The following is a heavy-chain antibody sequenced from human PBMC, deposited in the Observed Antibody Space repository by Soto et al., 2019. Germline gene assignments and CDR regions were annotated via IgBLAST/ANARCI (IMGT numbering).Heavy chain of an antibody. J-gene: IGHJ4*02. CDR1: GFTFSSYG. D-gene: IGHD4-17*01. V-gene: IGHV3-33*01. Sequence: QVQLVESGGGVVQPGRSLRLSCAASGFTFSSYGTHWVRQAPGKGLEWVAVIWYDGSNKYYADSVKGRFTISRDNSKNTLYLQMNSLRAEDTAVYYCASGYGDTIDYWGQGTLVTVSS. CDR3: ASGYGDTIDY. CDR2: IWYDGSNK.